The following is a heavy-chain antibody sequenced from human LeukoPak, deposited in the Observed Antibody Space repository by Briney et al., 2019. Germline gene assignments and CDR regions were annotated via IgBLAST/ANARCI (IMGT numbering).Heavy chain of an antibody. D-gene: IGHD4-11*01. V-gene: IGHV3-23*01. CDR1: GFTFSSYA. CDR3: AREGPYSNYALDY. J-gene: IGHJ4*02. Sequence: GGSLRLSCAASGFTFSSYAMSWVRQAPGKGLEWVSAISGSGGSTYYADSVKGRFTISRDNAKNSLYLQMNSLRAEDTAVYYCAREGPYSNYALDYWGQGTLVIVSS. CDR2: ISGSGGST.